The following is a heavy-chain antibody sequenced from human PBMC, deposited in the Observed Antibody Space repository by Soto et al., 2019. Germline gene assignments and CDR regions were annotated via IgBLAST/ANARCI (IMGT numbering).Heavy chain of an antibody. CDR2: IIPIVGTA. V-gene: IGHV1-69*06. J-gene: IGHJ4*02. CDR1: GGTFSSYA. CDR3: AREGTGTPNFDY. D-gene: IGHD3-10*01. Sequence: QVQLVQSGAEVKKTGYSVKVSCKASGGTFSSYAISWVRQAPGQGLEWMGGIIPIVGTANYAQKFQGRVTITADKSTSTADMELSSLRSEDTAVYYCAREGTGTPNFDYWGQGTLVTVSS.